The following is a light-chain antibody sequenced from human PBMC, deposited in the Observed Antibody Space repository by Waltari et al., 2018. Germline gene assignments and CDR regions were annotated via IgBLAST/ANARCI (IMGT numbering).Light chain of an antibody. Sequence: QSALTQPASVSGSPGQSITISCTGTFSDVGRYDYVSWYQQHPGKAPKLLIHDVTDRPSGVADRVSGSKSGNTASLTISGLQADDEADYYCTSYTSSTTTPYVFGTGTQVTV. J-gene: IGLJ1*01. CDR2: DVT. CDR1: FSDVGRYDY. V-gene: IGLV2-14*03. CDR3: TSYTSSTTTPYV.